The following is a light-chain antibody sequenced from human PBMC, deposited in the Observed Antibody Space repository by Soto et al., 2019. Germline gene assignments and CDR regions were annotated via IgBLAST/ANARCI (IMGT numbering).Light chain of an antibody. J-gene: IGKJ4*01. CDR2: DTS. Sequence: EVVMRQSPATLTLSPGGRATLSCKASQGSGDTVAWYQHKPGQTPRLLIYDTSTRATGVPARFSGSRSGTEFTLTINSLQSEDFAVYYCQRYNNWPLTFGGGTKVDIK. CDR1: QGSGDT. CDR3: QRYNNWPLT. V-gene: IGKV3-15*01.